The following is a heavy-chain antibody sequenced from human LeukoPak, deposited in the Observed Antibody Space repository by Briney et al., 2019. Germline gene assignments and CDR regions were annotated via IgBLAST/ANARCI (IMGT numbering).Heavy chain of an antibody. CDR3: ATAAYNWNYYFDY. CDR2: IKQDGSEK. D-gene: IGHD1-7*01. V-gene: IGHV3-7*01. Sequence: QPGGSLRLSCAASGFTFSSYWMSWVRQAPGKGLEWVANIKQDGSEKYYVDSVKGRFTISRDNAKDSLYLQMNSLRAEDTAVYYCATAAYNWNYYFDYWGQGTLVSVSS. CDR1: GFTFSSYW. J-gene: IGHJ4*02.